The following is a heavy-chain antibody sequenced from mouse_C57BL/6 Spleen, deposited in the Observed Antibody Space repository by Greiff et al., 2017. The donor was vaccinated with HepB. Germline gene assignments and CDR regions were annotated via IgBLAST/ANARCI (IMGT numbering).Heavy chain of an antibody. J-gene: IGHJ2*01. CDR2: FYPGSGNT. D-gene: IGHD3-1*01. V-gene: IGHV1-66*01. Sequence: VKLMESGPELVKPGASVKISCKASGYSFTSYYIHWVKQRPGQGLEWIGWFYPGSGNTKYNEKFKGKATLTADTSSSTAYMQLSSLTSEYSAVYYCARGGLTTLDYWGQGTTLTVSS. CDR3: ARGGLTTLDY. CDR1: GYSFTSYY.